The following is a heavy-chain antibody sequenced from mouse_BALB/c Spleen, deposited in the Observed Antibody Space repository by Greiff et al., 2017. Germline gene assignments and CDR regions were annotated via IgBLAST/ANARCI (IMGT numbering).Heavy chain of an antibody. V-gene: IGHV1S81*02. CDR2: INPSNGGT. CDR1: GYTFTSYC. D-gene: IGHD2-3*01. CDR3: ARGNDGYPFAY. J-gene: IGHJ3*01. Sequence: QVQLQQPGAELVRPGVSLKLSCEASGYTFTSYCMPWVKQRPEQGLERIGEINPSNGGTYYNEKVKSKSTMTVDNSSSTAYMQLSSLTSEDSAVYYCARGNDGYPFAYWGQGTRVTVSA.